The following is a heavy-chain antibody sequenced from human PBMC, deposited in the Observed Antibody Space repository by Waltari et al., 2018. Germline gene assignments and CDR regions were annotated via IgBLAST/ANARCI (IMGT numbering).Heavy chain of an antibody. CDR2: FFDSGAS. J-gene: IGHJ3*02. V-gene: IGHV4-4*07. D-gene: IGHD2-2*01. CDR3: ARDHRRHGSSWQDGFDI. CDR1: GVSIRGHY. Sequence: QVQLQDSGPGLVQPSATLSLTCNVSGVSIRGHYWSWIRQPAGKGLEWIVRFFDSGASNPNPYLKNRVIMSFDSTENHFSLKLASVTAADTAVYYWARDHRRHGSSWQDGFDIWGHGILVTVSS.